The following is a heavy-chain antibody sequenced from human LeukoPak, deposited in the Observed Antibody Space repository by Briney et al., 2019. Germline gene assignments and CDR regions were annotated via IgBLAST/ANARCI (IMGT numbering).Heavy chain of an antibody. D-gene: IGHD2-15*01. V-gene: IGHV3-30*18. CDR2: ISYDGSNK. CDR1: GFTFSSYG. J-gene: IGHJ3*02. Sequence: GGSLRLSCAASGFTFSSYGMHWVRQAPGKGLEWVAVISYDGSNKYYADSVKGRFTISRDNSKNTLYLQMNSLRAEDTAVYYCANDVARYCSGGSCYSVQNAFDIWGQGTMVTVSS. CDR3: ANDVARYCSGGSCYSVQNAFDI.